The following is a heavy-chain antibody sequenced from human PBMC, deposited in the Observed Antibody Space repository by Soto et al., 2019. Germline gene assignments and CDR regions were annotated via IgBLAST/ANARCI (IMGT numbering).Heavy chain of an antibody. CDR3: AHILIPYGGFVALDAFDV. CDR1: GFSLTTYRVG. V-gene: IGHV2-5*02. Sequence: QITLKESGPTLVKPTQTLTLTCTFSGFSLTTYRVGVAWIRQPPGEALEWLAIIYWDDDRRYNPSLRSRLAITQDHPKNQVVLKMTRLDPVETATYYCAHILIPYGGFVALDAFDVWGQGTLVTVSS. J-gene: IGHJ3*01. CDR2: IYWDDDR. D-gene: IGHD3-10*01.